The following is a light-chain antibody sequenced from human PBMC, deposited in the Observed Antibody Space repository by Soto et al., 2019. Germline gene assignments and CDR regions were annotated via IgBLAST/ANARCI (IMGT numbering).Light chain of an antibody. CDR1: QTISSW. J-gene: IGKJ1*01. CDR2: KAS. Sequence: MSQAPSTWCGSVGDRVTITCRASQTISSWLAWYQQKPGKAPKLLIYKASTLKSGVPSRCCGSGSWTEYSLTTISRLETEVFAVYYGQQYGSSKPFGQGTKVDI. V-gene: IGKV1-5*03. CDR3: QQYGSSKP.